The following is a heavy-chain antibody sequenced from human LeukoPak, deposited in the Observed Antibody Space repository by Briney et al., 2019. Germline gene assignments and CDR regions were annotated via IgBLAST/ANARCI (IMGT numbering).Heavy chain of an antibody. V-gene: IGHV3-23*01. Sequence: GASLRLSCAASGFSFRSYAMSWVRQAPGKGLQWVSAISGSGGSTYYADSVKGRFTISRDNSKNTLYLQMNSLRAEDTAVYYCANVVGALIWGQGTMVTVSS. CDR1: GFSFRSYA. J-gene: IGHJ3*02. CDR2: ISGSGGST. CDR3: ANVVGALI. D-gene: IGHD1-26*01.